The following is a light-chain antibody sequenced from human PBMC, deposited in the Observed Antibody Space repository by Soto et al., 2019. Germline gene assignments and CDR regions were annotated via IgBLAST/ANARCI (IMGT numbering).Light chain of an antibody. Sequence: QSVLTQPASVSGSPGQSITISCTGTSSDVGSYNLVSWYQQHPGKAPKLMIYEGSKRPSGVSNRFSGSKSGNTASLTNSGLQAEDEADYYCCSYAGSSTFAVFGGGTKVTVL. J-gene: IGLJ2*01. V-gene: IGLV2-23*03. CDR3: CSYAGSSTFAV. CDR1: SSDVGSYNL. CDR2: EGS.